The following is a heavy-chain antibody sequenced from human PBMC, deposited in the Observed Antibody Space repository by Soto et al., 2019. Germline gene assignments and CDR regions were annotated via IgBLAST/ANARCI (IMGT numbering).Heavy chain of an antibody. CDR1: GGSISSYY. CDR2: IYYSGST. Sequence: SETLSLTCTVSGGSISSYYWSWIRQPPGKGLEWIGYIYYSGSTNYNPSLKSRVTISVDTSKNQFSLKLSSVTAADTAVYYCARDTPYYYGMDVWGQGTTVPVSS. CDR3: ARDTPYYYGMDV. V-gene: IGHV4-59*01. J-gene: IGHJ6*02.